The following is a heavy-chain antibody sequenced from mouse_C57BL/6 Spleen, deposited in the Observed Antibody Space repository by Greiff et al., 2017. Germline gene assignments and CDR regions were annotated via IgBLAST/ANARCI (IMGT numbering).Heavy chain of an antibody. CDR2: IDPNSGGT. CDR3: ALITTGYFDY. J-gene: IGHJ2*01. CDR1: GYTFTRYW. Sequence: QVQLKQPGAELVKPGASVKLSCKASGYTFTRYWMHWVKRRPGRGLEWIGRIDPNSGGTKYNEKFKSKATLTVDKPSSTAYMQLSSLTSEDSAVYYCALITTGYFDYWGQGTTLTVSS. D-gene: IGHD1-1*01. V-gene: IGHV1-72*01.